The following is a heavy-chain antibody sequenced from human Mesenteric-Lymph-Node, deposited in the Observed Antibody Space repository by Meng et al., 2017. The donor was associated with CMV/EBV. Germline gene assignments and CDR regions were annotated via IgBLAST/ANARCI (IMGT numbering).Heavy chain of an antibody. Sequence: GGSLRLSCEASGFTFSNHAMNWVRQAPGKRLEWVSSVVGNGRDKYHAPSVKGRFIASRDNFRNTLYLEMNSLRGEDTAVYYCARGRVGAIDYWGQGTLVTVSS. CDR2: VVGNGRDK. CDR3: ARGRVGAIDY. CDR1: GFTFSNHA. J-gene: IGHJ4*02. V-gene: IGHV3-23*01. D-gene: IGHD1-26*01.